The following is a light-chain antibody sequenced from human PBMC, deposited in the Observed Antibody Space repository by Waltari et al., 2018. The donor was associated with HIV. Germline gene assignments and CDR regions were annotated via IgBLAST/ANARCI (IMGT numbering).Light chain of an antibody. Sequence: DIVLTQSPPPLSASPGERATLPCRASQGITYSRLAWYQQKTGQAPRLLIYGASTRATGIPARFSGSESGTEFTLTISSLQSEDFAIYFCQQYDQYPRTFGQGTKVETK. J-gene: IGKJ1*01. CDR1: QGITYSR. CDR2: GAS. CDR3: QQYDQYPRT. V-gene: IGKV3D-15*01.